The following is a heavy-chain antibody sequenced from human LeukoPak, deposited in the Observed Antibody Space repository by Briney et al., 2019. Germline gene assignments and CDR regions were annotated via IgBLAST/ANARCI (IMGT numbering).Heavy chain of an antibody. CDR3: ASPRGYSGLETTP. CDR1: GFTFSSYA. Sequence: GGSLRLSCAASGFTFSSYAMHWVRQAPGKGLEWVAVISYHGSNKYYADSVKGRFTISRDNSKNTLYLQMNSLRAEDTAVYYCASPRGYSGLETTPGGQGTLVTVSS. J-gene: IGHJ4*02. CDR2: ISYHGSNK. V-gene: IGHV3-30-3*01. D-gene: IGHD5-12*01.